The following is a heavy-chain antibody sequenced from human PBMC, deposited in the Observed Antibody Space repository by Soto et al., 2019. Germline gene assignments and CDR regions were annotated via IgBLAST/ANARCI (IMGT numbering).Heavy chain of an antibody. CDR1: GGSLRNSV. J-gene: IGHJ4*02. Sequence: QVQLVQSGAEVKKPGSSVKVSCTASGGSLRNSVISWVRQAPAQRLEWMGGVIHILGTANYAQKFQGRVTMTAAEATSTAYMDLSSLSPDDTAVYYCARLGHPGHWGPGTLVIVSS. V-gene: IGHV1-69*01. CDR3: ARLGHPGH. CDR2: VIHILGTA.